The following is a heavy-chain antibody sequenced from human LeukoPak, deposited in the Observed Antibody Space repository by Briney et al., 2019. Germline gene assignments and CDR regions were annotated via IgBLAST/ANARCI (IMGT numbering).Heavy chain of an antibody. CDR3: ARGPSIAAVLGWFDP. V-gene: IGHV1-2*02. Sequence: GASVKVSCKASGYTFTSYYMHWVRQAPGQGLEWMGWINPNSGGTNYAQKFQGRVTMTRDTSISAAYMELSRLRSDDTAVYYCARGPSIAAVLGWFDPWGQGTLVTVSS. J-gene: IGHJ5*02. CDR1: GYTFTSYY. D-gene: IGHD6-13*01. CDR2: INPNSGGT.